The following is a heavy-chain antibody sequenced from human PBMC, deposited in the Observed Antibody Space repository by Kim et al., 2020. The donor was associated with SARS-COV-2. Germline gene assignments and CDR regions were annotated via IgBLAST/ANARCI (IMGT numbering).Heavy chain of an antibody. CDR2: IYYSGST. CDR1: GGSISSSSYY. CDR3: ARDIVVVPAAPAPSWYFDL. Sequence: SETLSLTCTVSGGSISSSSYYWGWIRQPPGKGLEWIGSIYYSGSTYYNPSLKSRVTISVDTSKNQFSLKLSSVTAADTAVYYCARDIVVVPAAPAPSWYFDLWGRGTLVTVSS. D-gene: IGHD2-2*01. J-gene: IGHJ2*01. V-gene: IGHV4-39*07.